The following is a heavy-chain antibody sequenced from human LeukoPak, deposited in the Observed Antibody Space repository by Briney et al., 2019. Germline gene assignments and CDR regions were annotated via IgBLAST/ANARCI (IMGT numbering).Heavy chain of an antibody. CDR1: GFTFSSYE. CDR3: AREHYYDSSGSPGDAFDI. J-gene: IGHJ3*02. V-gene: IGHV3-48*03. Sequence: GGSLRLSCAASGFTFSSYEMNWVRQAPGKGLEWVSYISSSGSTIYYADSVKGRFTISRDNAKNSLYLQMNSLRDEDTAVYYCAREHYYDSSGSPGDAFDIWGQGTMVTVSS. D-gene: IGHD3-22*01. CDR2: ISSSGSTI.